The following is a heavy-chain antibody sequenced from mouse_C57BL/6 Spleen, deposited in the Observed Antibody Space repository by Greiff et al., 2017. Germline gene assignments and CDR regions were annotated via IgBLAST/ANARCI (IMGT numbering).Heavy chain of an antibody. J-gene: IGHJ4*01. Sequence: QVQLQQSGPELVKPGASVKISCTASGYAFSSSWMNWVKQRPGKGLEWIGRLYPGVGDTNYNGKFKGKATLTTDKSPSTAYMQISSLTSEDSAVYFCGNYEGGAMDYWGQGTSVTVSS. D-gene: IGHD2-1*01. CDR1: GYAFSSSW. CDR2: LYPGVGDT. V-gene: IGHV1-82*01. CDR3: GNYEGGAMDY.